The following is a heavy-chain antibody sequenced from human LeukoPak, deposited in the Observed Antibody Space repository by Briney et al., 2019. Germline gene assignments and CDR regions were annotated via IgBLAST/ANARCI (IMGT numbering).Heavy chain of an antibody. Sequence: GGSLRLSCAASGFPFSSYEMNWVRQAPGKGLEWVSYISSSGSTIYYADSVKGRFTISRDNAKNSLYLQMNSLRAEDTAVYYCAREGHSYGYDYWGQGTLVTVSS. CDR3: AREGHSYGYDY. CDR2: ISSSGSTI. J-gene: IGHJ4*02. V-gene: IGHV3-48*03. CDR1: GFPFSSYE. D-gene: IGHD5-18*01.